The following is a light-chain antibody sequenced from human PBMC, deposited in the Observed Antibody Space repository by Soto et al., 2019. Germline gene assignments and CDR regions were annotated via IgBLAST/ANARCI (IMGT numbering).Light chain of an antibody. J-gene: IGKJ2*01. CDR1: QSVDSSN. CDR2: GAS. V-gene: IGKV3-20*01. CDR3: QQYGDSPYT. Sequence: EIVLTQSPGTLSLSPGERATLSCRASQSVDSSNLAWYQQKPGQAPRLLIYGASSWATGVPYRFSGSGSGTHFTLTISRMEPEDVAVYYWQQYGDSPYTFGEGTKLELK.